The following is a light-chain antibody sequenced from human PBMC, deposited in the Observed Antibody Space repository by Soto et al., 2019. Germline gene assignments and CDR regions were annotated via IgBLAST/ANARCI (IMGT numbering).Light chain of an antibody. CDR1: QTISRN. Sequence: DIQITQSPSSLSSSVGDRVTIPCRASQTISRNLNWYQQKPGKAPKLLIYAASSLQSGVPSRFSGSGSGTDFTLAISSLQPEDFATYYCQQSDSIPITFGQGTRLE. CDR2: AAS. V-gene: IGKV1-39*01. J-gene: IGKJ5*01. CDR3: QQSDSIPIT.